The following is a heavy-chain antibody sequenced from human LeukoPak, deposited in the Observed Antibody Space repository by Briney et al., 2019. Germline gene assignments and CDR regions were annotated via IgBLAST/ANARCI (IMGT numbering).Heavy chain of an antibody. V-gene: IGHV3-23*01. CDR2: VRGDGGTT. Sequence: GGSLRLSCTASGFTFSSYAMSWVRQAPGKGLEWVSGVRGDGGTTYYTDSVKGRFTISRDNSKNTLYLQMNSLRAEDTAVYYRAKWGDIVIVPAYFDYWGQGTLVTVSS. CDR1: GFTFSSYA. J-gene: IGHJ4*02. D-gene: IGHD2-2*01. CDR3: AKWGDIVIVPAYFDY.